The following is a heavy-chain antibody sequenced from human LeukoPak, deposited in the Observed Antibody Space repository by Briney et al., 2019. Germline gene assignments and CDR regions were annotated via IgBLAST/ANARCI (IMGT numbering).Heavy chain of an antibody. Sequence: SGGSLRLSCAASGFTVSSNYMYWVRQAPGKGLEWVSVIYSAGSTYYADSVKGRFTISRDNSKNTLYLQMNSLRAEDTAVYYCARDKYSSGWFYFDYWGQGSWSPSPQ. CDR1: GFTVSSNY. CDR2: IYSAGST. CDR3: ARDKYSSGWFYFDY. D-gene: IGHD6-19*01. V-gene: IGHV3-53*01. J-gene: IGHJ4*02.